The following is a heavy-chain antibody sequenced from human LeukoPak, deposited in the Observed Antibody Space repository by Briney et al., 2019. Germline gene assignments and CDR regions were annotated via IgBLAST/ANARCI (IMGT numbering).Heavy chain of an antibody. CDR2: ISWNSGSI. J-gene: IGHJ6*02. CDR3: ARFNGDYYGMDV. Sequence: PGRSLRLSCAASGFTFDDYAMHWVRQAPGKGLEWVSGISWNSGSIGYADSVKGRFTISRDSAKSSLYLQMNSLRDEDTAFYYCARFNGDYYGMDVWGQGTTVTVSS. D-gene: IGHD4-17*01. CDR1: GFTFDDYA. V-gene: IGHV3-9*01.